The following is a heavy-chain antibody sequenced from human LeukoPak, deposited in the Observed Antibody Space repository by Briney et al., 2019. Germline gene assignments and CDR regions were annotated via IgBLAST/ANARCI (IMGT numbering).Heavy chain of an antibody. D-gene: IGHD5-12*01. Sequence: SETLSLTCTVSGGSIRSGDYYWSWIRQPPGKGLEWIGYIYYTGGTDYNPSLSSRVIISVDTSKNQFSLKLSSVTAADTALYYCAREREYSGYGSGGIVDSWGQGTLVTVSS. CDR3: AREREYSGYGSGGIVDS. V-gene: IGHV4-30-4*01. CDR2: IYYTGGT. J-gene: IGHJ4*02. CDR1: GGSIRSGDYY.